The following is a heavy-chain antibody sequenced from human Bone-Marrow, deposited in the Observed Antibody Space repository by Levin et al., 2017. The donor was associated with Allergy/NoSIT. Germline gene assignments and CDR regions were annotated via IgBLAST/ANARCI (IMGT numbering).Heavy chain of an antibody. CDR2: IIPMFGTV. Sequence: VASVKVSCKASGGTFSSFAVSWVRQTPGQGLEWMGVIIPMFGTVKYAQKLQGRLMFTADESTSTAYMELSSLRSEDTAIYYCTRVVRSGSNTQGYGLDVWGQGTTVTVSS. D-gene: IGHD2-15*01. V-gene: IGHV1-69*13. J-gene: IGHJ6*02. CDR3: TRVVRSGSNTQGYGLDV. CDR1: GGTFSSFA.